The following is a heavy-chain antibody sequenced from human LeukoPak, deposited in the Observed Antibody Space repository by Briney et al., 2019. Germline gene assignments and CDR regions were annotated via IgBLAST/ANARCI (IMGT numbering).Heavy chain of an antibody. CDR3: AREEAEKAVAGTREYNWFDP. CDR2: IYCDGST. V-gene: IGHV4-39*07. Sequence: SETLSLTCTVSGDSISTCNYYWGWIRQPPGKGLEWIGSIYCDGSTYYNPSLKSRVTISVDTSKNQFSLKLSSVTAADTAVYYCAREEAEKAVAGTREYNWFDPWGQGTLVTVSS. CDR1: GDSISTCNYY. D-gene: IGHD6-19*01. J-gene: IGHJ5*02.